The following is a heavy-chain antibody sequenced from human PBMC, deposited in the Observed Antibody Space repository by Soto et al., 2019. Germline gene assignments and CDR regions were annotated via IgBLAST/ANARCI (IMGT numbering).Heavy chain of an antibody. J-gene: IGHJ3*02. D-gene: IGHD3-22*01. CDR2: ISGSGGST. Sequence: GGSLRLSCAASGFTFSSYAMSWIRQAPGKGLEWVSAISGSGGSTYYADSVKGRFTISRDNSKNTLYLQMNSLRAEDTAVYYCAKGINYYDAPGDAFDIRGQGTMVTVSS. V-gene: IGHV3-23*01. CDR1: GFTFSSYA. CDR3: AKGINYYDAPGDAFDI.